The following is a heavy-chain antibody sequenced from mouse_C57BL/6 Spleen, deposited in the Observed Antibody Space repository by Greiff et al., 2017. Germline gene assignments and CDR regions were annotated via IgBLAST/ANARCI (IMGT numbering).Heavy chain of an antibody. CDR1: GFNIKNTY. V-gene: IGHV14-3*01. J-gene: IGHJ3*01. CDR2: IGPANGNT. Sequence: VQLQQSVAELVRPGASVKLSCTASGFNIKNTYMPWVKQTPDQGLEWIGRIGPANGNTKYAPKFQGQGTITADTSSNTAYLQLSSLTTEDTAVYYCARSNYDYDGFAYWGQGTLVTVSA. D-gene: IGHD2-4*01. CDR3: ARSNYDYDGFAY.